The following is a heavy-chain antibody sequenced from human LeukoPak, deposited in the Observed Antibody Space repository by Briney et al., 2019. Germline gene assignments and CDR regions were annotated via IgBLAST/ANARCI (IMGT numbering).Heavy chain of an antibody. CDR2: IKSKTDGGTT. Sequence: GGSLRLSCAASGFTFHFYSMTWVRQAPGKGLEWVGLIKSKTDGGTTDSAAPVKGRFTISRDDSKNTLYLQMSSLKTEDTAVYYCSTAHGYWGQGTLVTVSS. CDR1: GFTFHFYS. CDR3: STAHGY. V-gene: IGHV3-15*01. J-gene: IGHJ4*02.